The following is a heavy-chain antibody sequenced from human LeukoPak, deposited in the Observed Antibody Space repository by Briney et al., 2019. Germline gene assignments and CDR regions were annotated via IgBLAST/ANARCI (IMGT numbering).Heavy chain of an antibody. J-gene: IGHJ6*03. CDR1: GYSFTSYW. D-gene: IGHD6-6*01. CDR2: MNPNSGNT. Sequence: PGESLTISCKGSGYSFTSYWIGWVRQATGQGLEWMGWMNPNSGNTGYAQKFQGRVTMTRNTSISTAYMELSSLRSEDTAVYYCARSIAARRRFYYYYMDVWGKGTTVTVSS. CDR3: ARSIAARRRFYYYYMDV. V-gene: IGHV1-8*02.